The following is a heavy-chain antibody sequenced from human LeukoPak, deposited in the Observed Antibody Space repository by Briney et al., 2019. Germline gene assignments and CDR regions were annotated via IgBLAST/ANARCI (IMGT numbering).Heavy chain of an antibody. Sequence: PGGSLRLSCAASGFTFSSYSMNWVRQAPGKGLEWVSSISSSSSYIYYADSVKGRFTISRDNAKNSLYLQMNSPRAEDTAVYYCARDGADVVAATGGVGYWGQGTLVTVSS. CDR3: ARDGADVVAATGGVGY. J-gene: IGHJ4*02. V-gene: IGHV3-21*01. CDR1: GFTFSSYS. CDR2: ISSSSSYI. D-gene: IGHD2-15*01.